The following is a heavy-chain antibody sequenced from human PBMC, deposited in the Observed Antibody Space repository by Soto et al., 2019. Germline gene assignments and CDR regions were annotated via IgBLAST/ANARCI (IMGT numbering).Heavy chain of an antibody. CDR1: GYTFTSYY. J-gene: IGHJ6*02. CDR2: INPSGGST. D-gene: IGHD2-15*01. Sequence: ASVKVSCKASGYTFTSYYMHWVRQAPGQGLEWMGIINPSGGSTSYAQKFQGRVTMTRDTSTSTVYMELSSLRSEDTAVYYCASSGYCSGGSCSYSHYGMDVWGQGTTVTVSS. CDR3: ASSGYCSGGSCSYSHYGMDV. V-gene: IGHV1-46*01.